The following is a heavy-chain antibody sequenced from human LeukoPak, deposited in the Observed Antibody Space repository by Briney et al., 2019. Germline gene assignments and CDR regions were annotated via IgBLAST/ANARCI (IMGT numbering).Heavy chain of an antibody. J-gene: IGHJ4*02. V-gene: IGHV3-49*04. CDR1: GFIFGDYA. CDR2: IRSKTYGGTT. Sequence: GGSLRLSCTASGFIFGDYAMSWVRQAPGKGLEWVGFIRSKTYGGTTEYAASVKGRFTISRDDSKSIAYLQMNSLKTEDTAVYYCTRASRGNSGYGSDYWGQGTLVTVSS. D-gene: IGHD5-12*01. CDR3: TRASRGNSGYGSDY.